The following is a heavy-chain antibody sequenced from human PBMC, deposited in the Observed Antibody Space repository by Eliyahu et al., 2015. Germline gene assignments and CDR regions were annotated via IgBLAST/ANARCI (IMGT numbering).Heavy chain of an antibody. D-gene: IGHD3-3*01. CDR1: GGSVSRGXXY. V-gene: IGHV4-61*01. Sequence: QVQLQESGPGLVKPSETLSLTCTVSGGSVSRGXXYWVWFRQTPGXGLEWIGYIYYTGSTNYNPSLKSRVTISLDTSKNQFSLKLISVTAADTAIYYCSRDGLDFLPRYWGQGTLVTVSS. CDR3: SRDGLDFLPRY. CDR2: IYYTGST. J-gene: IGHJ4*02.